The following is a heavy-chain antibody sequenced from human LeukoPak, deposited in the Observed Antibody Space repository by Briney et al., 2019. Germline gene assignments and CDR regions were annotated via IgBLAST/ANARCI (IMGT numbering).Heavy chain of an antibody. D-gene: IGHD6-13*01. CDR3: ARGQAASGRLFDY. CDR1: GDSVSSDSDT. J-gene: IGHJ4*02. CDR2: TYYRSKWYN. V-gene: IGHV6-1*01. Sequence: QTLSLTCAISGDSVSSDSDTWNWIRQSPSRGLEWLGRTYYRSKWYNDYAASVKSRITINPDTSKNQFSLQLNSVTPEDTAVYYCARGQAASGRLFDYWGQGTLVTVS.